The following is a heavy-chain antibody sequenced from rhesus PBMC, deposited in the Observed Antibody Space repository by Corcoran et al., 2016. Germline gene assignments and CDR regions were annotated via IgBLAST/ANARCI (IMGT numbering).Heavy chain of an antibody. CDR2: ISGSSGST. CDR3: ARLEIQWVQSWDY. J-gene: IGHJ4*01. CDR1: GYSISSGYY. D-gene: IGHD5-24*01. Sequence: QVQLQESGPGLVKPSETLSLTCAVSGYSISSGYYWGWIRQPPGKGLEYIGYISGSSGSTYYNPSLESRVTISKVTSKNQLSLKLSSVTAADTAVYYCARLEIQWVQSWDYWGQGVLVTVSS. V-gene: IGHV4-99*01.